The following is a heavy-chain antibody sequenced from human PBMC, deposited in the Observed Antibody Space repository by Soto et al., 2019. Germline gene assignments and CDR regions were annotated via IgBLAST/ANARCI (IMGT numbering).Heavy chain of an antibody. CDR3: ARRDYYGSGSSVSDI. D-gene: IGHD3-10*01. J-gene: IGHJ3*02. CDR2: INPNSGGT. Sequence: ASVKVSFKASGYTFTGYYMHWVRQAPGQGLEWMGWINPNSGGTNYAQKFQGRVTMTRDTSISTAYMELSRLRSDDTAVYYCARRDYYGSGSSVSDIRGQGTMVTVSS. V-gene: IGHV1-2*02. CDR1: GYTFTGYY.